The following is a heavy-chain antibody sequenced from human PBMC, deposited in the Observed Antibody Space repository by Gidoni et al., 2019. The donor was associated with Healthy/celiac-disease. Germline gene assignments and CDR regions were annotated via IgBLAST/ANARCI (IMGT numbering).Heavy chain of an antibody. J-gene: IGHJ3*02. Sequence: QVQRVQSGAEVKKPGSSVKVSCKAAGGTFSSYAISWVRQAPGQGLEWMGRIIPILGLANYAQKCQGRVTITADKSTSTAYMELSSLRSEDTAVYYCARVSPLGGTSAFDIWGQGTMVTVSS. CDR1: GGTFSSYA. CDR3: ARVSPLGGTSAFDI. CDR2: IIPILGLA. D-gene: IGHD3-16*01. V-gene: IGHV1-69*09.